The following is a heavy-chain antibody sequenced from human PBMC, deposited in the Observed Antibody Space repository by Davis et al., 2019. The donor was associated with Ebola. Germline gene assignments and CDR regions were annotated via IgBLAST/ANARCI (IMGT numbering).Heavy chain of an antibody. J-gene: IGHJ6*02. D-gene: IGHD4-17*01. V-gene: IGHV3-7*03. CDR1: GFTFSSYW. Sequence: GESLKISCAASGFTFSSYWMSWVRQAPGKGLEWVANIKQDGSEKYYVDSVKGRFTISRDNAKNSLYLQMNSLRAEDTALYYCAKDSTVTTLYYYYGMDVWGQGTTVTVSS. CDR2: IKQDGSEK. CDR3: AKDSTVTTLYYYYGMDV.